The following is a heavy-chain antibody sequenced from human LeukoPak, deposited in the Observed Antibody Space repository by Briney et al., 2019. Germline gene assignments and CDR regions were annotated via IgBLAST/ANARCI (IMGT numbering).Heavy chain of an antibody. CDR3: ARGRRRYCSSTSCYIAYYYYYGMDV. Sequence: ASVKVSCKASGYTFTSYGISWVRQAPGQGLEWMGWISAYNGNTNYAQKLQGRVTMTTDTSTSTAYMELRSLRSEDTAVYYCARGRRRYCSSTSCYIAYYYYYGMDVWGQGTTVTVSS. V-gene: IGHV1-18*01. D-gene: IGHD2-2*02. CDR2: ISAYNGNT. J-gene: IGHJ6*02. CDR1: GYTFTSYG.